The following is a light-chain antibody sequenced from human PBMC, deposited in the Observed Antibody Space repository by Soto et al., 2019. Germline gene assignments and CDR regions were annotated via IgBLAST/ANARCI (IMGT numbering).Light chain of an antibody. V-gene: IGKV1-27*01. CDR3: QKYSSVPL. CDR2: AAS. Sequence: DIQMTQSPSSLSASVGDRVTITCRASQGISNYIAWYQRKPGKAPKLLIYAASTLQSGVPSRFSGSGSGTDFTLTINSLQPEDAATYSCQKYSSVPLFGPGTKVDIK. CDR1: QGISNY. J-gene: IGKJ3*01.